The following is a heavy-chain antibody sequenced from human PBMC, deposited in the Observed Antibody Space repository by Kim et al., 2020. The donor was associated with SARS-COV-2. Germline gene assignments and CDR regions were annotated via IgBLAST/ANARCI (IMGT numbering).Heavy chain of an antibody. V-gene: IGHV3-33*01. J-gene: IGHJ4*02. CDR2: IWYDGSNK. D-gene: IGHD1-26*01. CDR3: ARGLGWELQS. CDR1: GFTFSSYG. Sequence: GGYLRLSCEASGFTFSSYGMHWVRQAPGKGLEWVAVIWYDGSNKYYADSVKGRFTISRDNSKNTLYLQMNSLRAEDTAVYYCARGLGWELQSWGQGTLVTVSS.